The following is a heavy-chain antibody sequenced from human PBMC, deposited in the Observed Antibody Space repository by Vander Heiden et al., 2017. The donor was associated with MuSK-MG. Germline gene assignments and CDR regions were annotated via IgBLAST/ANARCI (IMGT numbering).Heavy chain of an antibody. Sequence: QVQLQQWGAGLLKPSETLSLTCAVYGGSFSGYSWIWIRQPPGKGLGWIGEINHSGSTNYNPPLKSRVTISVDTSKNQFSLKLSSVTAADTAVYYCARGGDIVVVVAALYYVDYWGQGTLVNVAS. CDR3: ARGGDIVVVVAALYYVDY. CDR2: INHSGST. CDR1: GGSFSGYS. D-gene: IGHD2-15*01. V-gene: IGHV4-34*01. J-gene: IGHJ4*02.